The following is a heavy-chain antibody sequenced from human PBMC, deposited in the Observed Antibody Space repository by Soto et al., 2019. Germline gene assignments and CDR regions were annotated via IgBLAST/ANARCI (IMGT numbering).Heavy chain of an antibody. V-gene: IGHV4-59*01. CDR3: AGLNNWFDP. CDR2: IYYSGTT. J-gene: IGHJ5*02. CDR1: GGSISSYY. Sequence: PSETLSLTCTVSGGSISSYYWSWIRQPPGKGLEYIAYIYYSGTTNYNPSLKSRVTISVDTSKKQFSLKLSAVTAADTAVYYCAGLNNWFDPWGQGTLVTVSS.